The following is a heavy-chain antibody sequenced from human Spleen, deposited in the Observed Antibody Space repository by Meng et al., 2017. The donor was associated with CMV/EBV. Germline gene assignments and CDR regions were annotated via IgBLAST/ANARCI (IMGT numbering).Heavy chain of an antibody. Sequence: GGSLRLSCAASGFTFNTYWMTWVRQAPGKGLEWVATLNQDGSQKNYVDSVKGRFTVSKDNAKNSLYLQMNSLRAEDTAVYYCAGIVATIDDGYWGQRTLVTVSS. D-gene: IGHD5-12*01. CDR2: LNQDGSQK. CDR1: GFTFNTYW. V-gene: IGHV3-7*01. CDR3: AGIVATIDDGY. J-gene: IGHJ4*02.